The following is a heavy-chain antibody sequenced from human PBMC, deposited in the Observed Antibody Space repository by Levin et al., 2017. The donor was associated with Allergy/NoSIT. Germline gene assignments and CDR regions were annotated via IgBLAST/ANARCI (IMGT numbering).Heavy chain of an antibody. CDR1: GFTFDDYG. D-gene: IGHD1-20*01. J-gene: IGHJ4*02. CDR2: INWNSGTK. CDR3: ARRIITGSSARLSPFDC. V-gene: IGHV3-9*01. Sequence: SLKISCAASGFTFDDYGMHWVRQDPGKGLEWVSGINWNSGTKAYADSVKGRFTISRDNAKNSLYLQMNNLRAEDSALYYCARRIITGSSARLSPFDCWGQGTLVTVSS.